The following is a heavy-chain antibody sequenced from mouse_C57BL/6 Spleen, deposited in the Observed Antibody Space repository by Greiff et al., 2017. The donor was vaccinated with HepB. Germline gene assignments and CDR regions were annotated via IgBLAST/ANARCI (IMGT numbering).Heavy chain of an antibody. CDR2: IHPNSGST. CDR1: GYTFTSYW. J-gene: IGHJ4*01. CDR3: ARSDGYYEDAMDY. V-gene: IGHV1-64*01. D-gene: IGHD2-3*01. Sequence: QVQLQQPGAELVKPGASVKLSCKASGYTFTSYWMHWVKQRPGQGLEWIGMIHPNSGSTNYNEKFKSKATLTVDKSSSTAYMQLSSLTSEDSAVYYCARSDGYYEDAMDYWGQGTSVTVSS.